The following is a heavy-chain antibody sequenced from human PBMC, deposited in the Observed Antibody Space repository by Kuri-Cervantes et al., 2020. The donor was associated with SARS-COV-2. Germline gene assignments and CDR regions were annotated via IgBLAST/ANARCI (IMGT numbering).Heavy chain of an antibody. D-gene: IGHD1-1*01. CDR3: VRDGDHWNFDY. J-gene: IGHJ4*02. CDR2: IISGGTTI. CDR1: GFTFSSYA. Sequence: GESLKISCAASGFTFSSYAMHWVRQAPGKGLEWVSYIISGGTTIYYADSVKGRFTISRDNAKNMLFLQMNSLRAEDTAVYYCVRDGDHWNFDYWGQGTLVTVSS. V-gene: IGHV3-48*04.